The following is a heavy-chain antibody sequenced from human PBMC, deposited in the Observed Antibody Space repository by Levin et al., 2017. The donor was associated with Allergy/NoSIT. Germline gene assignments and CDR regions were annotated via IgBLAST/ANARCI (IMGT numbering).Heavy chain of an antibody. Sequence: ESGPTLVKPTQTLTLTCTFSGFSLSTSGVGVSWIRQAPGKALEWLALIYWDDNKHFSPSLKSRLTITKDTSKNQVVLTMTNMDPVDTATYYCAHTISGYYYADYWGQGTLVTVSS. D-gene: IGHD3-22*01. V-gene: IGHV2-5*02. CDR1: GFSLSTSGVG. CDR2: IYWDDNK. CDR3: AHTISGYYYADY. J-gene: IGHJ4*02.